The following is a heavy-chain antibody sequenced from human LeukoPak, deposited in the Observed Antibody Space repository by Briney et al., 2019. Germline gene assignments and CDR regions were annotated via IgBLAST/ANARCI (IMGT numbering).Heavy chain of an antibody. Sequence: SGTLSLTCAVSGGSISSSNWWSWVRQPPGKGLEWIGEIYHSGSTNYNPSLKSRVTISVDKSKNQFSLKLSSVTAADTAVYYCARPDPLSGSYADYWGQGTLVTVSS. D-gene: IGHD3-10*01. J-gene: IGHJ4*02. CDR3: ARPDPLSGSYADY. CDR1: GGSISSSNW. V-gene: IGHV4-4*02. CDR2: IYHSGST.